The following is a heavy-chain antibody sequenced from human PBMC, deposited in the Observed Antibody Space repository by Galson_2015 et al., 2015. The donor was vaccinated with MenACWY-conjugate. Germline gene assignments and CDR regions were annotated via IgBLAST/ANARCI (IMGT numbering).Heavy chain of an antibody. CDR3: ARLPTWGSSFGYFDY. Sequence: SETLSLTCTVSGASIYSGDHWWAWIRQPPGKGLEWIAYIRETGSLKDNPSLKSRVTMSADKSNNQFSLRLISVTAADTAVYYCARLPTWGSSFGYFDYWGRGILVAVSS. CDR2: IRETGSL. CDR1: GASIYSGDHW. D-gene: IGHD7-27*01. V-gene: IGHV4-61*05. J-gene: IGHJ4*02.